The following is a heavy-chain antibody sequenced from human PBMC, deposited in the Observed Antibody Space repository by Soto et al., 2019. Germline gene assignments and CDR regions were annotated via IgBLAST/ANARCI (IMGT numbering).Heavy chain of an antibody. CDR1: GFTFTTYA. CDR3: AKGAGEMATTYGAFDH. J-gene: IGHJ4*02. D-gene: IGHD1-1*01. Sequence: EVQLLESGGGLVQPGGSLRLSCAASGFTFTTYAMSWVRQAPGKGLEWVSAISGSGGSTYYADSVKGRFTISRDNSKNALYLQMNSLGAVDAAVYYCAKGAGEMATTYGAFDHWGQGTLVTVSS. CDR2: ISGSGGST. V-gene: IGHV3-23*01.